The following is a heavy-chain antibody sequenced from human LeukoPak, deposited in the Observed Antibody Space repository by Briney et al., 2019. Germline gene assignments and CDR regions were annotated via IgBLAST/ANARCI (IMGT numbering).Heavy chain of an antibody. CDR3: VKSGSSNLAGTTHY. D-gene: IGHD6-19*01. V-gene: IGHV3-23*01. CDR1: GFTFSSYA. J-gene: IGHJ4*02. CDR2: ISGSGGST. Sequence: PGGSLRLSCAASGFTFSSYAMSWVRQTPGQGLEWVSVISGSGGSTYYADSANGRFTISRDNSKITLYLQMDSVRAEDTAVYYGVKSGSSNLAGTTHYWGQGTLVTVSS.